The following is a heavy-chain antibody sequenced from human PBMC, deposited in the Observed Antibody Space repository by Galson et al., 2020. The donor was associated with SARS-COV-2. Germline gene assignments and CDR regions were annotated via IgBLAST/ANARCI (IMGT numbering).Heavy chain of an antibody. Sequence: GGSLRLSCTASGFTFRSYEMNWVRQTPGKGLEWISYIPSSANAMKYADSVKGRFTISRDNTKNSLFLQMNSLGADDTAVYFCARDPGNWHFDFWGRGTPVTVSS. J-gene: IGHJ2*01. CDR3: ARDPGNWHFDF. CDR1: GFTFRSYE. V-gene: IGHV3-48*03. CDR2: IPSSANAM.